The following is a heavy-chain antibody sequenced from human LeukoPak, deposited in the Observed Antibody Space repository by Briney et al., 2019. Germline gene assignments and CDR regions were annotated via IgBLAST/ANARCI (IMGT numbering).Heavy chain of an antibody. Sequence: PGGSLRLSCAASGFTFSSYSMSWVRQAPGKGLEWVSYISRSRSYIYYADSVKGRFTISRDNAKNSLYLQMNSLRAEDTAVYYCAKYMQNTRADYWGQGRVVTVS. CDR1: GFTFSSYS. D-gene: IGHD1/OR15-1a*01. V-gene: IGHV3-21*01. CDR3: AKYMQNTRADY. J-gene: IGHJ4*02. CDR2: ISRSRSYI.